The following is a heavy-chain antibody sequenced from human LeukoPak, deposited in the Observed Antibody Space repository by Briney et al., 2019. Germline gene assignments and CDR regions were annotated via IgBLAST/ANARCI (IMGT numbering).Heavy chain of an antibody. Sequence: ASVKVSCKASGFTFSGSAIQWVRQARGQRPEWIGWIVVGSGNTNYAQKFQERVTITRDMSTSTAYMELSSLRSEDTAVYYCARGMGSSGWYHWGQGTLVTVSS. D-gene: IGHD6-19*01. CDR1: GFTFSGSA. CDR3: ARGMGSSGWYH. CDR2: IVVGSGNT. V-gene: IGHV1-58*02. J-gene: IGHJ5*02.